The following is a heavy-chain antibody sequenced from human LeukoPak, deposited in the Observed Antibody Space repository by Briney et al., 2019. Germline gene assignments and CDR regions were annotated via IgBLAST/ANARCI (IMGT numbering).Heavy chain of an antibody. CDR3: ARVIGGRAFDY. Sequence: SQTLSLTCTVSGGSISSGSYFWSWIRQPAGRGLEWIGRIYTSGSTNYNPSLKSRVTMSVDTSKKQFSLKLTSVTAADTAVYYCARVIGGRAFDYWGQGTLVTVSS. J-gene: IGHJ4*02. CDR1: GGSISSGSYF. D-gene: IGHD6-6*01. CDR2: IYTSGST. V-gene: IGHV4-61*02.